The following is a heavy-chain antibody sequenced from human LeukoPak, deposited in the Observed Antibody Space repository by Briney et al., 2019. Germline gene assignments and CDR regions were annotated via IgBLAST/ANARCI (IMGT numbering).Heavy chain of an antibody. J-gene: IGHJ4*02. V-gene: IGHV4-34*01. CDR1: GGSFSGYY. CDR3: ARDGRGGTPVLTYTDS. D-gene: IGHD4-23*01. CDR2: MSYSGNT. Sequence: PSETLSLTCAVYGGSFSGYYWSWIRQPPGKGLEWIGSMSYSGNTYYNPSLKSRVTISIDTSKNQFSLELSSATAADTAVYYCARDGRGGTPVLTYTDSWGQGTLVTVSS.